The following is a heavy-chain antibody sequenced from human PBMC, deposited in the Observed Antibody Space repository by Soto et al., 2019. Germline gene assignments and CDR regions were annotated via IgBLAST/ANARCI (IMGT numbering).Heavy chain of an antibody. CDR1: GGSISSGDYY. Sequence: SETLSLTCTVSGGSISSGDYYWSWIRQPPGKGLEWIGYIYYSGSTYYNPSLKSRVTISVDTSKNQFSLKLSSVTAADTAVYYCARRFRWDWIDPTQDYFDYWGQGTLVTVSS. D-gene: IGHD1-1*01. CDR3: ARRFRWDWIDPTQDYFDY. J-gene: IGHJ4*02. CDR2: IYYSGST. V-gene: IGHV4-30-4*01.